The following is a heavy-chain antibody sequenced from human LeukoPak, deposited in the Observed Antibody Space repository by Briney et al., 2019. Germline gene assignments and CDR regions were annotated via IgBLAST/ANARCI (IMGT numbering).Heavy chain of an antibody. J-gene: IGHJ6*03. CDR1: GFTFSSYS. CDR3: VRGTYHAYYMDV. Sequence: GGSLRLSCAASGFTFSSYSMNWVRQAPGKGLEWVSSISSSSSYIYYADSVKGRFTISRDNAKNTVYLQTSSLTAEDTAVYYCVRGTYHAYYMDVWGKGTTVTVSS. V-gene: IGHV3-21*01. D-gene: IGHD3-16*01. CDR2: ISSSSSYI.